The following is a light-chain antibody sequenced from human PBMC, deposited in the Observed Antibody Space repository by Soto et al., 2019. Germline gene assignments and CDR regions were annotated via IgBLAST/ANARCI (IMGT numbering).Light chain of an antibody. V-gene: IGKV3-20*01. Sequence: EIVLTQSPGTLSLSPGERATLSCRASQSVSSTYFAWYQQKPGQSPRLLIYGASSRATGIPDRFSGSGYGTDFTLTISRLEPEDFAVYYCQQYSSSPPLTFGGGTKVEIK. CDR2: GAS. J-gene: IGKJ4*01. CDR3: QQYSSSPPLT. CDR1: QSVSSTY.